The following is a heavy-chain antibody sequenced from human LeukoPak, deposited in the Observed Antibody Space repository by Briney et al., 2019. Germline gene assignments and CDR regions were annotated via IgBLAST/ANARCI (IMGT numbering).Heavy chain of an antibody. V-gene: IGHV1-69*04. J-gene: IGHJ4*02. CDR3: ARESSGPLTVVSFDY. Sequence: GASVKVSCKASGGTFSSYTISWVRQAPGQGLEWMGRIVPILGIANYAQKFQGRVTITADKSTSTAYMELSSLGSEDTAVYYCARESSGPLTVVSFDYWGQGTLVTVSS. CDR1: GGTFSSYT. D-gene: IGHD4-23*01. CDR2: IVPILGIA.